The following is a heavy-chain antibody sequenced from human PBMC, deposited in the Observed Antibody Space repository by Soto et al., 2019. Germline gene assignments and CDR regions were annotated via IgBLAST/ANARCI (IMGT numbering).Heavy chain of an antibody. CDR3: ARQLAYCGGDCYTEPIDY. CDR2: INPKTGDT. CDR1: GYTFVAYY. D-gene: IGHD2-21*02. V-gene: IGHV1-2*02. Sequence: QALLVQSGAEVKKPGASVKVSCEASGYTFVAYYVFWVRQASGHGLEWMGWINPKTGDTNYAQNCQGRVTMTRDTSVTTAYMELSRLTSDDTALYYCARQLAYCGGDCYTEPIDYWGQGTPVTVSS. J-gene: IGHJ4*02.